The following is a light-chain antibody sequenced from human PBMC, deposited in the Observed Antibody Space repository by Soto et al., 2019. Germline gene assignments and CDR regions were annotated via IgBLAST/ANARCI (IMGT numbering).Light chain of an antibody. CDR1: SSDVGGYNS. CDR2: EVS. Sequence: QSALTQPPSASGSPGQSVAISCTGTSSDVGGYNSVSWYQQHPGKAPKLMIYEVSNRPSGVSNRFSGSKSGNTASLTISGLQAEDEADYYCSSYTTSSTLTYVFGTG. V-gene: IGLV2-14*01. J-gene: IGLJ1*01. CDR3: SSYTTSSTLTYV.